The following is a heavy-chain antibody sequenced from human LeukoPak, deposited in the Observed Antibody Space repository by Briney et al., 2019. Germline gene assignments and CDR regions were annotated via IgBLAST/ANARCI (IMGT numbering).Heavy chain of an antibody. J-gene: IGHJ4*02. D-gene: IGHD1-26*01. V-gene: IGHV4-59*08. CDR1: GGAISSDF. CDR3: ARQDDSGSYYEFGDYFDY. CDR2: IFYSGST. Sequence: SGTLSLTCPVSGGAISSDFWDWVREPPGKGLGWVWDIFYSGSTNYNPSLKSRVTISVDTSKNQFSLKLSSVTAADTAVYYCARQDDSGSYYEFGDYFDYWGQGTLVTVSS.